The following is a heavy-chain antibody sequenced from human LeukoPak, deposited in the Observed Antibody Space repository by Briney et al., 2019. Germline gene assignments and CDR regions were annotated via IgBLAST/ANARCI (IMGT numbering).Heavy chain of an antibody. CDR1: GGSISSSSYY. CDR3: ARLNYPREYCSSTSCYRRSAFDI. V-gene: IGHV4-39*01. D-gene: IGHD2-2*01. J-gene: IGHJ3*02. Sequence: SETLSLTCTVSGGSISSSSYYWGWIRQPPGKGLEWIGSIYYSGSTYYNPSLKSRLTISVDTSKNQFSLKLSSVTAADTAVYYCARLNYPREYCSSTSCYRRSAFDIWGQGTMVTVSS. CDR2: IYYSGST.